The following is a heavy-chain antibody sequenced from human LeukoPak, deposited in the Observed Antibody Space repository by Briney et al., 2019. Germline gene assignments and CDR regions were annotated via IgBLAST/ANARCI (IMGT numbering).Heavy chain of an antibody. J-gene: IGHJ4*02. V-gene: IGHV3-23*01. CDR3: AKDPYAILTGYRYYFDY. CDR2: ISGSGGST. D-gene: IGHD3-9*01. CDR1: GFTFSSYA. Sequence: GGSLRLSCAASGFTFSSYAMSWVRQAPGKGLERVSAISGSGGSTYYADSVKGRFTISRDNSKRALYLQMNSLTAEDTAVYYCAKDPYAILTGYRYYFDYWGQGTLVTVSS.